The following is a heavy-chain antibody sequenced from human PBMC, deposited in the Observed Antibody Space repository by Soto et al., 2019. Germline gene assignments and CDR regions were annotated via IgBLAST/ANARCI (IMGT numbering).Heavy chain of an antibody. Sequence: ESLKISCKGSGYSFTSYWIGWVRQMPGKGLEWMGIIYPGDSDTRYSPSFQGQVTISADKSISTAYLQWSSLKASDTAMYYCARGNSLSYYYYGMDVWGQGTTVTVSS. D-gene: IGHD6-13*01. CDR2: IYPGDSDT. V-gene: IGHV5-51*01. CDR1: GYSFTSYW. CDR3: ARGNSLSYYYYGMDV. J-gene: IGHJ6*02.